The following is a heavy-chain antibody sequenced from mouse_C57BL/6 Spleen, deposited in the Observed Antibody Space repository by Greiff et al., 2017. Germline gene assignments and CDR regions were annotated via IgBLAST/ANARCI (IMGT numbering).Heavy chain of an antibody. V-gene: IGHV1-55*01. CDR2: IYPGSGST. J-gene: IGHJ4*01. CDR1: GYTFTSYW. Sequence: QVQLQQPGAELVKPGASVKMSCKASGYTFTSYWITWVKQRPGQGLAWIGDIYPGSGSTNYNEKFKSKATLTVDTSSSTAYMQLSSLTSEDSAVYYCARWGDYYAMDYWGQGTSVTVSS. CDR3: ARWGDYYAMDY.